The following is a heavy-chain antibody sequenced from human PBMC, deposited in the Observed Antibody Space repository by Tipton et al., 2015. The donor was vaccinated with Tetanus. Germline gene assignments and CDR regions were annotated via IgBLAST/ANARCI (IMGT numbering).Heavy chain of an antibody. D-gene: IGHD3-16*01. J-gene: IGHJ3*02. Sequence: TLSLTCTVSGGSISTRNYFWGWIRQAPGKGLEWIGNIYYSGSTDYNPSLKSRVAISVDTSKNQFSLKLSSVTAADTAVYYCARTWGVWVTSIDAFDIWGQRTKVAVSS. CDR1: GGSISTRNYF. V-gene: IGHV4-39*01. CDR3: ARTWGVWVTSIDAFDI. CDR2: IYYSGST.